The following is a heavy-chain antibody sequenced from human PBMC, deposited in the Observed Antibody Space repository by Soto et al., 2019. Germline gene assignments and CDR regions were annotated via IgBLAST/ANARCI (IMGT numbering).Heavy chain of an antibody. CDR2: ISGSGGST. CDR1: GFTFSSYA. V-gene: IGHV3-23*01. J-gene: IGHJ4*02. Sequence: EVQLLESGGGLVQPGGSLRLSCAASGFTFSSYAMSWVRQAPGKGLEWVSAISGSGGSTYYADSMKGRFTISRDNSKNTLYLQMNSLRAEDTAVYYCARKYSSSWYDHASEVVWGQGTLVTVSS. CDR3: ARKYSSSWYDHASEVV. D-gene: IGHD6-13*01.